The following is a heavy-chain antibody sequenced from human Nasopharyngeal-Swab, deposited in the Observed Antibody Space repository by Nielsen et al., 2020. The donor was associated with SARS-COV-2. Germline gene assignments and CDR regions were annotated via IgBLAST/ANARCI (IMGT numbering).Heavy chain of an antibody. CDR1: GFTFSHYA. D-gene: IGHD3/OR15-3a*01. V-gene: IGHV3-23*01. J-gene: IGHJ4*02. CDR3: AKDMEEDWLLSPIDY. CDR2: ISGSGGST. Sequence: GESLKISCAASGFTFSHYAMSWVRQAPGKGLEWVSAISGSGGSTYCADSVKGRFTISRDNSKNTLYLQMNSLRAEDTAVYYCAKDMEEDWLLSPIDYWGQGTLVTVSS.